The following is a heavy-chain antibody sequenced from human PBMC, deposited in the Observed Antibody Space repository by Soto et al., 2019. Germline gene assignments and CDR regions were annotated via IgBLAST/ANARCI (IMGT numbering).Heavy chain of an antibody. CDR2: IIPVFHTA. Sequence: GASVKVSCKASGGTFSSYAISWVRQAPGQGLEWMGGIIPVFHTANYAQKFQGRVTISADESTNTAYMELSSLTSEDTAVYYGESSNYYESTESDYWGQGTLVTVSS. J-gene: IGHJ4*02. D-gene: IGHD3-22*01. CDR1: GGTFSSYA. CDR3: ESSNYYESTESDY. V-gene: IGHV1-69*13.